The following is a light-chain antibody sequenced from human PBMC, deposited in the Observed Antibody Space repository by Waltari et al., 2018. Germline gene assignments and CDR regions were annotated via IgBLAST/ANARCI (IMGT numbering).Light chain of an antibody. V-gene: IGKV3-11*01. CDR1: QSVNWY. J-gene: IGKJ4*01. CDR3: QQRRNWPLT. CDR2: DQS. Sequence: EIVLTQSPATLSLSPGERATLSCRASQSVNWYLAWYQQRPGQAPRLLIFDQSNRATGIPARFSGSGSETDFTLTISSLEPDDSAVYYCQQRRNWPLTFGGGTKVEIK.